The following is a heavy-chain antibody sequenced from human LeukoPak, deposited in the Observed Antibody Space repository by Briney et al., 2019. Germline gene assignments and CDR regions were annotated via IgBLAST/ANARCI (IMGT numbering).Heavy chain of an antibody. CDR2: ISSVTNTI. CDR1: GFTFSNSG. Sequence: GGSLRLSCAASGFTFSNSGMNWVRQAPGKGLEWLSYISSVTNTIYYADSVKGRFTISRDNAKNSLYLQMNSLRAEDTAVYYCARPDDYGDYFDYWGQGTLVTVSS. J-gene: IGHJ4*02. V-gene: IGHV3-48*01. CDR3: ARPDDYGDYFDY. D-gene: IGHD4-17*01.